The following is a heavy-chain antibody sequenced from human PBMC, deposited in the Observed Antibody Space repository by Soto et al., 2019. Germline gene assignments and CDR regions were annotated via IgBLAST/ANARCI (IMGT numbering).Heavy chain of an antibody. CDR2: IYATGST. V-gene: IGHV4-4*07. CDR3: ARDSLTGGRVLDF. J-gene: IGHJ4*02. Sequence: QVQLQESGPGLVKPSETLSLTCTVSGGSIRSDYWSWIRQTAGRGLEWIGRIYATGSTNYNSYLRSRVTMSIDTSKNQFSLKLRSVTAADTAVYYCARDSLTGGRVLDFWGQGTVVTVSS. CDR1: GGSIRSDY. D-gene: IGHD2-15*01.